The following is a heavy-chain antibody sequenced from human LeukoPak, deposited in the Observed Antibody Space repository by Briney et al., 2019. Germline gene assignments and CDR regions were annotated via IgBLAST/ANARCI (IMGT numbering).Heavy chain of an antibody. CDR3: ARDTALTTIAGGPEH. Sequence: ASVKVSCKAPGYTFASYGITWVRQAPGQGLEWVGWISGYNYDTYYAQNLQGGVTMTTDTSTSTAYMELRSLTSDDTALYYCARDTALTTIAGGPEHWGQGTLVIVSS. CDR2: ISGYNYDT. V-gene: IGHV1-18*01. J-gene: IGHJ1*01. D-gene: IGHD2-8*02. CDR1: GYTFASYG.